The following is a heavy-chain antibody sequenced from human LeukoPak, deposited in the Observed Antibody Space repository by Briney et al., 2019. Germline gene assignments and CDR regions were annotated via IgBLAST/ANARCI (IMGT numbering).Heavy chain of an antibody. Sequence: GGSLRLSCAASGFSFSSYWMTWVRQAPGKGPEWVANIKRDGSEKHYLDSVEGRFTISRDNAESSLYLQMTSLRAEDTAVYYCARAAPYSSSLNDAFDIWGQGTMVTVSS. J-gene: IGHJ3*02. D-gene: IGHD6-13*01. CDR2: IKRDGSEK. CDR1: GFSFSSYW. CDR3: ARAAPYSSSLNDAFDI. V-gene: IGHV3-7*01.